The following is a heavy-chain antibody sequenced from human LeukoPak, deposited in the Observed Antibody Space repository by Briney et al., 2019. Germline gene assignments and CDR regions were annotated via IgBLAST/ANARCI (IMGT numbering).Heavy chain of an antibody. V-gene: IGHV3-53*01. D-gene: IGHD4-17*01. CDR1: GFTLSANY. J-gene: IGHJ4*02. CDR3: AKEVTSGDYGPFDY. CDR2: IYSGGTT. Sequence: GGSLKLSCAASGFTLSANYMSWVRQAPGKGLEWVSVIYSGGTTVYADSVKGRFTISRDNSKNTLYLQMNSLRAEDTAVYYCAKEVTSGDYGPFDYWGQGTLVTVSS.